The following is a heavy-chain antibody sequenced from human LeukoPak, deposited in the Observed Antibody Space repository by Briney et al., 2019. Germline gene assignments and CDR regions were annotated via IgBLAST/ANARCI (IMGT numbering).Heavy chain of an antibody. CDR3: ARGGVRWYSPLFDY. V-gene: IGHV4-39*07. J-gene: IGHJ4*02. CDR2: IYHSGST. CDR1: GGSISSSSYY. D-gene: IGHD2-15*01. Sequence: PSETLSLTCTVSGGSISSSSYYWGWIRQPPGKGLEWIGSIYHSGSTNYNPSLKSRVTISVDTSKNQFSLKLSSVTAADTAVYYCARGGVRWYSPLFDYWGQGTLVTVSS.